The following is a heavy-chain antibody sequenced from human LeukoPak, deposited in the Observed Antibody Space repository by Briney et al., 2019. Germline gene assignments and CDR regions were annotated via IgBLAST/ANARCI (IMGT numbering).Heavy chain of an antibody. J-gene: IGHJ4*02. CDR3: AEASHLVSSGFQSDVFFL. Sequence: GGSLRLSCGASGFTFRLFDVSWVRQAPGKGLQWVSTISGAGGTTLFADSVKGRFSISRENSNNKVFLQMNSLRVEETAVYYCAEASHLVSSGFQSDVFFLWGGGLLVSVAS. CDR1: GFTFRLFD. D-gene: IGHD3-22*01. CDR2: ISGAGGTT. V-gene: IGHV3-23*01.